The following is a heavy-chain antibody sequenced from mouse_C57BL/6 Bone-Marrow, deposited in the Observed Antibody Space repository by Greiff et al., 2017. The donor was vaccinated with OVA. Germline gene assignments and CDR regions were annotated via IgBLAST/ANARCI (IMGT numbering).Heavy chain of an antibody. CDR1: GFNIKDDY. D-gene: IGHD1-1*01. Sequence: VQLQQSGAELVRPGASVKLSCTASGFNIKDDYMHWVKQRPEQGLEWIGWIDPENGDTEYASKFQGKATITADTSSNTAYLQLSSLTSEDTAVYYCTTVSYGSSSWFAYWGQGTRVTVSA. J-gene: IGHJ3*01. CDR2: IDPENGDT. V-gene: IGHV14-4*01. CDR3: TTVSYGSSSWFAY.